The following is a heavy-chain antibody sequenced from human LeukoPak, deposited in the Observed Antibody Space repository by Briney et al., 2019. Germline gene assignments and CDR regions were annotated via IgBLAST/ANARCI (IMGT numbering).Heavy chain of an antibody. CDR3: ARQLGADYDFLTGPYYFDY. Sequence: VASVKVSCKASGGTFSSYAISWVRQAPGQGLEWMGGSIPIFGTANYAQKFQGRVTITADESTSTAYLELSSLRSEDTAVYYCARQLGADYDFLTGPYYFDYWGQGTLVTVSS. V-gene: IGHV1-69*13. CDR1: GGTFSSYA. D-gene: IGHD3-9*01. CDR2: SIPIFGTA. J-gene: IGHJ4*02.